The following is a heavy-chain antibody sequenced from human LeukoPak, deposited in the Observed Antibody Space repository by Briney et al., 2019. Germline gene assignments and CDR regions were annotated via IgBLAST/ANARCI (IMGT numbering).Heavy chain of an antibody. D-gene: IGHD1-26*01. V-gene: IGHV3-11*01. J-gene: IGHJ3*02. CDR2: ISSSGGTI. CDR3: ASGIVGAIDAFDI. CDR1: GFTFSGYY. Sequence: PGRSLRLSCAASGFTFSGYYMSWIRQAPGKGLEWLSYISSSGGTISYADSVKGRFTISRDNAKNSLYLQMNSLRAEDTAVYYCASGIVGAIDAFDIWGQGTMVTVSS.